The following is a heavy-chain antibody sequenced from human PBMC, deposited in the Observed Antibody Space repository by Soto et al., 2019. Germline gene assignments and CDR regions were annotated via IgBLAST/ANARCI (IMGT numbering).Heavy chain of an antibody. CDR3: AKVTKRAAAGRYEYYKYGMDV. CDR2: ISGSGGSS. CDR1: GFAFSTYA. D-gene: IGHD6-13*01. Sequence: GGSLRLSCAASGFAFSTYAMTWVRQAPGKGLEWVAVISGSGGSSYYAASVKGRFTISSDNSKNTLYLQMNGLRAEDTALYYCAKVTKRAAAGRYEYYKYGMDVWGQGTTVTVSS. V-gene: IGHV3-23*01. J-gene: IGHJ6*02.